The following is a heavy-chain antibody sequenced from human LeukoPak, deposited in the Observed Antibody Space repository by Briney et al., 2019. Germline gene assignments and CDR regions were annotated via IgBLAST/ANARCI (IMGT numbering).Heavy chain of an antibody. CDR1: GYSISTGYF. Sequence: SETLSLTCSVSGYSISTGYFWVWIRQPPGKGLEWIGYIYYSGSTNYNPSLKSRVTISVDTSKNQFSLKLSSVTAADTAVYYCARDQNYDSSGQDPNAFDIWGQGTMVTVSS. CDR2: IYYSGST. V-gene: IGHV4-61*01. D-gene: IGHD3-22*01. J-gene: IGHJ3*02. CDR3: ARDQNYDSSGQDPNAFDI.